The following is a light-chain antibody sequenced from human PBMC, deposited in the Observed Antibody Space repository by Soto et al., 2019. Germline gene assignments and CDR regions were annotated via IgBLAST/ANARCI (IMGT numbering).Light chain of an antibody. CDR2: DAS. CDR3: QQRSNWPQIT. Sequence: EIVLTQSPATLSLSPGERAALSRRASQSVSSYLAWYQQKPGQAPRLLIYDASNRATGIPARFSGSGSGTDFTLTISSLEPEDFAVYYCQQRSNWPQITFGQGTRLEI. CDR1: QSVSSY. J-gene: IGKJ5*01. V-gene: IGKV3-11*01.